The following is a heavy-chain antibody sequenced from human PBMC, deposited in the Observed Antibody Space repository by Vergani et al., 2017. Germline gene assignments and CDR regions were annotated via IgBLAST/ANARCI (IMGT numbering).Heavy chain of an antibody. D-gene: IGHD4-17*01. V-gene: IGHV1-69*01. CDR3: ATGRYGYSYIDV. CDR1: GGTFSSYA. J-gene: IGHJ6*03. CDR2: IIPLFGTP. Sequence: QVQLVQSGAEVKKPGSSVKVSCKASGGTFSSYAISWVRQAPGQGLEWMGGIIPLFGTPNYAQMFQGRVTFTADDSTSAAYMELSSLRSEDTAVYYCATGRYGYSYIDVWGKGTAVTVSS.